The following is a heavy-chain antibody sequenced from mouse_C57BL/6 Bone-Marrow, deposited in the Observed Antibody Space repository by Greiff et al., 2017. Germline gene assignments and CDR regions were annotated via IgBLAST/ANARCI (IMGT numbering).Heavy chain of an antibody. Sequence: VQLQESGAELVKPGASVKMSCKASGYTFTTYPIEWMKQTHGKSLEWIGNFHPYNDDTKYNDKFKGKATLTVEKSSSTVYLELSRLTSDDSAVYYCARLSWDVGYFDYWGQGTTLTVSS. D-gene: IGHD4-1*01. CDR2: FHPYNDDT. CDR1: GYTFTTYP. J-gene: IGHJ2*01. CDR3: ARLSWDVGYFDY. V-gene: IGHV1-47*01.